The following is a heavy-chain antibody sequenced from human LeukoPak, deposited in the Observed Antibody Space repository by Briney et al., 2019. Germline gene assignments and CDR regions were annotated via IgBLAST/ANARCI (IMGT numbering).Heavy chain of an antibody. J-gene: IGHJ6*03. CDR2: ITYDGSNK. Sequence: GVTLRLSCAASGFTFNSYGMHWLRPAPGKELKGVAVITYDGSNKYYADYVKGPFTISRDNSKNTMYLQRKRLNAADTAVCDYARMDIVATRPKYYDYYIVVGGKGTTVSVSS. D-gene: IGHD5-12*01. CDR3: ARMDIVATRPKYYDYYIVV. V-gene: IGHV3-30*03. CDR1: GFTFNSYG.